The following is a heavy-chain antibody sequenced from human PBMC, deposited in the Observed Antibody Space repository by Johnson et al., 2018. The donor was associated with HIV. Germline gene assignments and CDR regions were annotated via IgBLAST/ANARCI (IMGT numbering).Heavy chain of an antibody. CDR1: GFTFDDYG. V-gene: IGHV3-20*04. CDR3: ARDEGYYNCWSGPGAFDI. Sequence: VQLVEFGGSVVRPGGSLRLSCAASGFTFDDYGMSWVRQAPGKGLEWVSGINWKGGSTGYADAVKGRFTIYRDNAKKSLFLQMNSLRAEDTALYYCARDEGYYNCWSGPGAFDIWGQGTMVTVSS. CDR2: INWKGGST. D-gene: IGHD3-3*01. J-gene: IGHJ3*02.